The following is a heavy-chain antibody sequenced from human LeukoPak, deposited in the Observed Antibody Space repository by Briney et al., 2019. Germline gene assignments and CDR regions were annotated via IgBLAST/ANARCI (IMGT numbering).Heavy chain of an antibody. Sequence: ASVKVSCKASGYTFTGYYMHWVRQAPGQGLEWIGWINPNSGGTNYAQKFQGRVTMTRDTSISTAYMELSRLRSDDTAVYYCARGPQRAYCSSTSCHDAFDIWGQGTMVTVSS. CDR2: INPNSGGT. V-gene: IGHV1-2*02. J-gene: IGHJ3*02. D-gene: IGHD2-2*01. CDR3: ARGPQRAYCSSTSCHDAFDI. CDR1: GYTFTGYY.